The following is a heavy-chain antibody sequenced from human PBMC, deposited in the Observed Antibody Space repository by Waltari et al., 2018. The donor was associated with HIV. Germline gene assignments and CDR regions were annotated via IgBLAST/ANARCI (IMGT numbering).Heavy chain of an antibody. V-gene: IGHV3-33*01. J-gene: IGHJ4*02. Sequence: QVLLVESGGGVVQPGRSLRLSCAASGFTFSSYGMHWVRQAPGKGLEWVAVIWYDGNNKYYADSVKGRFTISRDNSKNTLYLQMNSLRAEDTAVYYCARSLVGATYYFDYWGQGTLV. D-gene: IGHD1-26*01. CDR1: GFTFSSYG. CDR2: IWYDGNNK. CDR3: ARSLVGATYYFDY.